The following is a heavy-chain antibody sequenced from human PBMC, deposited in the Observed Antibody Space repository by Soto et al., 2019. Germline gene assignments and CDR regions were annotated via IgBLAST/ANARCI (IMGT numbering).Heavy chain of an antibody. D-gene: IGHD6-19*01. J-gene: IGHJ6*02. Sequence: GASVEVSCKPSGYTFTSYYMNWVRQATGQGLEWMGWMNPNSGNTFYAQKFQGRVTMTRNTSISTAYMELSNLRSEDTAVYYCARGAWQWVGGGYYYGMDVWGQGTTVTVSS. CDR3: ARGAWQWVGGGYYYGMDV. CDR2: MNPNSGNT. CDR1: GYTFTSYY. V-gene: IGHV1-8*01.